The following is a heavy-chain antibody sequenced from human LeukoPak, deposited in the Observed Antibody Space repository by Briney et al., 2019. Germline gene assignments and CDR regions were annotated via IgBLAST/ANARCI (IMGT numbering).Heavy chain of an antibody. D-gene: IGHD6-13*01. Sequence: SETLSLTCTVSGGSISTSYWSWIRQPPGKGLEWIGYIYYSGSTNYNPSLKSRVTISVDTSKNQFSLKLSSVTAADTAVYYCARDNVIAAAGTRWFDPWGQGTLVTVSS. CDR2: IYYSGST. CDR3: ARDNVIAAAGTRWFDP. V-gene: IGHV4-59*01. J-gene: IGHJ5*02. CDR1: GGSISTSY.